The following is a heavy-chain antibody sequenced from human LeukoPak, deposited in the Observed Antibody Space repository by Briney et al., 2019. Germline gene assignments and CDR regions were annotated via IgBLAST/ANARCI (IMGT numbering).Heavy chain of an antibody. D-gene: IGHD3-10*01. CDR3: AVRRITMVRGVIGPDWFGP. Sequence: GGSLRLSCAASGFTFSDYYMSWIRQAPGKGLEWVSYISSSSSYTNYADSVKGRFTISRDNAKNSLYLQMNSLRAEDTAVYYCAVRRITMVRGVIGPDWFGPWGQGTLVTVSS. CDR2: ISSSSSYT. J-gene: IGHJ5*02. CDR1: GFTFSDYY. V-gene: IGHV3-11*06.